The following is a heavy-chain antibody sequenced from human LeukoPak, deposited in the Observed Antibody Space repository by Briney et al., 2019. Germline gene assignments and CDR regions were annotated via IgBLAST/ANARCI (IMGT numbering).Heavy chain of an antibody. D-gene: IGHD1-7*01. CDR3: AKGKELKVADFDY. Sequence: PGGSLRLSCAASGFTFRSFWMHWVRQDPGKGLVWVSFMNGDGSSTNYADSVKGRFTISRDNAKNTLSLQMNSLRAEDTAVYYCAKGKELKVADFDYWGQGTLVTVSS. CDR2: MNGDGSST. V-gene: IGHV3-74*01. J-gene: IGHJ4*02. CDR1: GFTFRSFW.